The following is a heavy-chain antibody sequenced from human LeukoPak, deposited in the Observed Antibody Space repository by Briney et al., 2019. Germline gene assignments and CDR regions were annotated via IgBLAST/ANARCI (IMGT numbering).Heavy chain of an antibody. J-gene: IGHJ1*01. D-gene: IGHD3-9*01. Sequence: RGSLRLSCAASGLSISNYWMRWVRQAPGKGLEWLATIRQDGKEIYYADSVKARFTISRDNTKKSVYLQMNRLRAEDTAVYYCSKEDFDLWGQGSLVTVSS. CDR2: IRQDGKEI. CDR1: GLSISNYW. V-gene: IGHV3-7*01. CDR3: SKEDFDL.